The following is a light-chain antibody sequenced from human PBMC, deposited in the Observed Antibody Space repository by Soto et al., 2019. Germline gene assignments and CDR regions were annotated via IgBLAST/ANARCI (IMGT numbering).Light chain of an antibody. V-gene: IGKV1-39*01. Sequence: DIQMTQSPSSLSSSVGDRVTITCRASQSIDSYLDWYQQKPGNAPKLLIYGASSLQRGVPSWFSGSGSATDFTLTISSLHPEDFHTYYWQQSYSPPLTFGGGPKVEI. J-gene: IGKJ4*01. CDR1: QSIDSY. CDR3: QQSYSPPLT. CDR2: GAS.